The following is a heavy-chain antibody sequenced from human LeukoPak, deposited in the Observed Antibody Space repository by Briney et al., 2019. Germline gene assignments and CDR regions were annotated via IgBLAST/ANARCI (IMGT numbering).Heavy chain of an antibody. CDR3: ARVRIGRFGY. D-gene: IGHD2-15*01. Sequence: SETLSLTCAVYGGSFSGYYWSWIRQPPGKGLEWIGEINHSGSTNYNPSLKGRVTISVDTSKNQFSLKLSSVTAADTAVYYCARVRIGRFGYWGQGTLVTDSS. V-gene: IGHV4-34*01. CDR2: INHSGST. J-gene: IGHJ4*02. CDR1: GGSFSGYY.